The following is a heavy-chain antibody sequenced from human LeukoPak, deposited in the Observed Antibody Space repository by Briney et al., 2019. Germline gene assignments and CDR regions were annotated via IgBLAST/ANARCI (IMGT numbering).Heavy chain of an antibody. Sequence: PGGSLRLSCAASGFTFDDYAMHWVRQAPGKGLEWVSGISWNSGSIGYADSVKGRFTISRDNAKNSLYLQMNSLRAEDTALYYCAKDSYYDSSGLKTNWGQGTLVTVSS. D-gene: IGHD3-22*01. V-gene: IGHV3-9*01. CDR2: ISWNSGSI. CDR3: AKDSYYDSSGLKTN. CDR1: GFTFDDYA. J-gene: IGHJ4*02.